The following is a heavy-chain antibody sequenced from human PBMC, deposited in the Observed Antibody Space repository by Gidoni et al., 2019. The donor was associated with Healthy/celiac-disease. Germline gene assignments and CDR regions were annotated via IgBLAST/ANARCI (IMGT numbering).Heavy chain of an antibody. CDR2: IWYDGSNK. V-gene: IGHV3-33*01. Sequence: QVQLVESGGGVVQPGRSLRLSCAASGFTFSSYGMHWVRQAPGKGLEWVAVIWYDGSNKYYADSVKGRFTISRDNSKNTLYLQMNSLRAEDTAVYYCARDLVGASAFDIWGQGTMVTVSS. CDR1: GFTFSSYG. J-gene: IGHJ3*02. CDR3: ARDLVGASAFDI. D-gene: IGHD1-26*01.